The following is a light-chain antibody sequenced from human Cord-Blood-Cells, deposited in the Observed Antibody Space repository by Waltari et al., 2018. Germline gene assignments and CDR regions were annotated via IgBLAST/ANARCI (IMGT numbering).Light chain of an antibody. V-gene: IGLV2-14*03. Sequence: QSALTQPASVSGSPGQSITISCTGTSSYVAGYNYFSWYQQHPGKDPKLMIYDVSNRPSGVSNRSSGSKSGNTASLTISGLQAEDEADYYCSSYTSSSTLVFGTGTKVTVL. CDR1: SSYVAGYNY. CDR3: SSYTSSSTLV. CDR2: DVS. J-gene: IGLJ1*01.